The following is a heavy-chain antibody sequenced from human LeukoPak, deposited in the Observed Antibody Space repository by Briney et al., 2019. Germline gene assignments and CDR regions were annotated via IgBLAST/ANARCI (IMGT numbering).Heavy chain of an antibody. CDR1: GFTFSSYA. V-gene: IGHV3-23*01. CDR3: AKALSASSYDY. CDR2: IGLSGSAT. Sequence: GGSLRLSCAASGFTFSSYAMSWVRQAPGKGLEWVSDIGLSGSATSYADSAKGRFTISRDNSRNTLYLQMTSLRAEDTAKYYCAKALSASSYDYWGQGTLVTVSS. J-gene: IGHJ4*03.